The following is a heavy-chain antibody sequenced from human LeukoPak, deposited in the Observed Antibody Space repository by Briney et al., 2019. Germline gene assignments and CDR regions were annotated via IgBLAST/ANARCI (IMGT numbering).Heavy chain of an antibody. CDR3: ARDPHSLDY. CDR2: ITSRSTRI. J-gene: IGHJ4*02. D-gene: IGHD1-26*01. Sequence: GGSLRLSCAASGFTFDDYGMSWVRQAPGKGLEWVSYITSRSTRIYYADSVRGRFTISRDNAKNSLYLQMNSLRVEDTAVYYCARDPHSLDYWGQGTLVTVSS. V-gene: IGHV3-48*01. CDR1: GFTFDDYG.